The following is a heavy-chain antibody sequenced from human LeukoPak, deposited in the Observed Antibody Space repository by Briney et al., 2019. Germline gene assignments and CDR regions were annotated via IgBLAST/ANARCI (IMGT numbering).Heavy chain of an antibody. CDR1: GGTFSSYA. Sequence: ASVKVSCKASGGTFSSYAISWVRQAPGQGLEWMGRIIPIFGIANYAQKFQGRVTITADKSTGTAYMELSSLRSEDTAVYYCARTQAVTIFGVVTLGYYGMDVWGQGTTVTVSS. J-gene: IGHJ6*02. V-gene: IGHV1-69*04. CDR2: IIPIFGIA. D-gene: IGHD3-3*01. CDR3: ARTQAVTIFGVVTLGYYGMDV.